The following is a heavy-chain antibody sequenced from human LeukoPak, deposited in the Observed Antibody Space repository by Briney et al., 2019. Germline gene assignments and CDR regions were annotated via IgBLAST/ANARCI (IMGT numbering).Heavy chain of an antibody. J-gene: IGHJ4*02. D-gene: IGHD3-10*01. CDR1: GGTFSSYA. CDR3: ARGGGGTQPFDY. V-gene: IGHV1-69*05. CDR2: IIPIFGTA. Sequence: SVKVSCKASGGTFSSYAISWVRPAPGQGLEWMGGIIPIFGTANYAQKFQGRVTITTDESTSTAYMELSSLRSEDTAVYYCARGGGGTQPFDYWGQGTLVTVSS.